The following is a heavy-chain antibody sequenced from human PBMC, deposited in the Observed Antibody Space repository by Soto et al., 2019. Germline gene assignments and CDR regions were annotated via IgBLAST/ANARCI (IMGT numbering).Heavy chain of an antibody. V-gene: IGHV1-3*01. CDR1: GYTFTSYA. CDR3: ARAPPYDILTGYSEFDY. D-gene: IGHD3-9*01. CDR2: INAGNGNT. Sequence: ASVKVSCKASGYTFTSYAMHWVRQAPGQRLEWMGWINAGNGNTKYSQKFQGRVTITRDTSASTAYMELSSLRSEGTAVYYCARAPPYDILTGYSEFDYWGQGTLVTVSS. J-gene: IGHJ4*02.